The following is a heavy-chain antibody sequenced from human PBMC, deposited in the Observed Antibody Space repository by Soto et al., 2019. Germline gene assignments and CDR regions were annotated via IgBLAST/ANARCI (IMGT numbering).Heavy chain of an antibody. CDR3: ARLARRYYYGSGTPGMFDP. CDR2: IYPGDSDT. V-gene: IGHV5-51*01. CDR1: GYSFTSYW. J-gene: IGHJ5*02. D-gene: IGHD3-10*01. Sequence: HGESLKISCTGSGYSFTSYWIGWVRQMPGKGLEWMGIIYPGDSDTRYSPSFQGQVTISADKSISTAYLQWSSLKASDTAMYYCARLARRYYYGSGTPGMFDPWGQGTLVTVS.